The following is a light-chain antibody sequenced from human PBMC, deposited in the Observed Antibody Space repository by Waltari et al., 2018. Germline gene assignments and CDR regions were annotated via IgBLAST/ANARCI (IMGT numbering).Light chain of an antibody. CDR2: GAS. V-gene: IGKV3-20*01. Sequence: EIVLTQSPGTLSLSPGERAPLSCRASQRVSSSYLAGYQQKPGQAPRLLIYGASRRATGIPDRFSGSGSGTDFTLTISRLEPEDFAVYYCQQYGSSPLTFGGGTKVEIK. CDR1: QRVSSSY. CDR3: QQYGSSPLT. J-gene: IGKJ4*01.